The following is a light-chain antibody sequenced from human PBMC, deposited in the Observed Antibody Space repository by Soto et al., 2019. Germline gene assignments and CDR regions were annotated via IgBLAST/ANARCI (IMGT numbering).Light chain of an antibody. CDR2: QVS. J-gene: IGLJ2*01. CDR1: SSDVGGYDY. V-gene: IGLV2-14*01. Sequence: QSVLTQPASVSGSPRQSITISCTGTSSDVGGYDYVSWYQQHPGKAPKLMIYQVSNRPSGVSNRFSGSKSGNTASLTISGLQAEDEANYYCSSYTRSNTLVFGGGTKVTVL. CDR3: SSYTRSNTLV.